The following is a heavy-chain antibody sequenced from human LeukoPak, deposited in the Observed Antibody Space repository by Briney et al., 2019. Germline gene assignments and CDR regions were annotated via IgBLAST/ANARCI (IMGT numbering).Heavy chain of an antibody. Sequence: SVKVSCKASGGTFSSYGINWVRQAPGLGLEWMARIIPVVGILNYAQKFQGRVTMTRDTSTSTVYMELSSLRSEDTAVYYCARATADGVFDYWGQGTLVTVSS. CDR2: IIPVVGIL. V-gene: IGHV1-69*04. CDR3: ARATADGVFDY. D-gene: IGHD3-10*01. CDR1: GGTFSSYG. J-gene: IGHJ4*02.